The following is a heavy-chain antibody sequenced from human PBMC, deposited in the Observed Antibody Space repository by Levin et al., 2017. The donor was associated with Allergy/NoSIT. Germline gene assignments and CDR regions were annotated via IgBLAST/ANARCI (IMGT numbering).Heavy chain of an antibody. V-gene: IGHV3-23*01. CDR2: ISDSAGST. D-gene: IGHD3-10*01. CDR3: AKALGSFEINLYVFDI. Sequence: GESLKISCAASGFTFSSYAMNWVRQAPGKGLEWVSVISDSAGSTYYADSVMGRFTISRDNSKNTLYLQMNSLRAEDTAVYYCAKALGSFEINLYVFDIWGQGTMVTVSS. J-gene: IGHJ3*02. CDR1: GFTFSSYA.